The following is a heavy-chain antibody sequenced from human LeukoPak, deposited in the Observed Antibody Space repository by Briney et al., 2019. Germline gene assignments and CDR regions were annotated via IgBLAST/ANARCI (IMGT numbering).Heavy chain of an antibody. CDR2: IYSDGNT. V-gene: IGHV3-53*04. Sequence: GGSLRLSCAASGVTVSSDYMSWVRQAPGKGLEWVSVIYSDGNTYYAGSVKGRFTISRHNSKNTLFLQMDSLRTEDTAIYYCANRMTFGGQGTLVTVSS. CDR3: ANRMTF. D-gene: IGHD2/OR15-2a*01. J-gene: IGHJ4*02. CDR1: GVTVSSDY.